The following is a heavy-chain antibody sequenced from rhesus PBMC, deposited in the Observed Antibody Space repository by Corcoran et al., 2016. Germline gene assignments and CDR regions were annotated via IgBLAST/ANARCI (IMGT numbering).Heavy chain of an antibody. CDR1: GFTFSSYG. V-gene: IGHV3-136*01. J-gene: IGHJ4*01. D-gene: IGHD4-29*01. CDR3: TRGSLYGSSFS. CDR2: ISYIGKTI. Sequence: EVQLVESGGGLVQPGGSLRLSCAASGFTFSSYGMSWVRQAPGKGLELVSYISYIGKTIYYADSVKGRFTISRDNAKNSLSLQMSSLRAEDTAVYYCTRGSLYGSSFSWGQGVLVTVSS.